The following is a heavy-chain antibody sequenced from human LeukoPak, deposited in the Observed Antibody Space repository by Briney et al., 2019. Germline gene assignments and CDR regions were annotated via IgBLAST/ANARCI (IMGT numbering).Heavy chain of an antibody. V-gene: IGHV4-31*03. CDR3: AISIEDSNWFDP. CDR1: GGSISSGGYY. D-gene: IGHD2-15*01. CDR2: IYYSGST. Sequence: SQTLSLTCTVSGGSISSGGYYWSWIRQHPGKGLEWIGYIYYSGSTYYNPSLKSRVTISVDTSKNQFSLKLSSVTAADTAVYYCAISIEDSNWFDPWGRGTLVTVSS. J-gene: IGHJ5*02.